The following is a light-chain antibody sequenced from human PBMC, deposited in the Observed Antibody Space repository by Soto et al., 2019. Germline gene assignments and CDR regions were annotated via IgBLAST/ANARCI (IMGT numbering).Light chain of an antibody. J-gene: IGKJ5*01. CDR2: DAS. V-gene: IGKV1-5*01. Sequence: GDRVTITCRASQTISSWLAWYQQKPGKAPTLLIYDASTLERGVPSRFSGAGSGTEFTLSIDNLEPEDFAIYYCQQRSNWPPITFGQGTRLEIK. CDR3: QQRSNWPPIT. CDR1: QTISSW.